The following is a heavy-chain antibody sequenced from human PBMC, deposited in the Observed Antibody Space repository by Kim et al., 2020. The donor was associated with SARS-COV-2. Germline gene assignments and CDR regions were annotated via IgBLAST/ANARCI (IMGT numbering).Heavy chain of an antibody. CDR2: IYYSGST. D-gene: IGHD6-13*01. J-gene: IGHJ5*02. V-gene: IGHV4-39*07. CDR3: ARGRGIAAAGTDNWFDP. CDR1: GGSISSSSYY. Sequence: SETLSLTCTVSGGSISSSSYYWGWIRQPPGKGLEWIGSIYYSGSTYYNPSLKSRVTISVDTSKNQFSLKLSSVTAADTAVYYCARGRGIAAAGTDNWFDPWGQGTLVTVSS.